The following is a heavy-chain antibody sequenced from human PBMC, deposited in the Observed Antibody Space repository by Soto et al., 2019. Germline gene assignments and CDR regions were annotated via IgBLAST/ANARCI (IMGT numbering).Heavy chain of an antibody. CDR2: IYYSGST. V-gene: IGHV4-30-4*01. D-gene: IGHD3-3*01. J-gene: IGHJ4*02. CDR3: ASGIYDFWTRYYFDY. CDR1: GGSISSGDYY. Sequence: TLSLTCTVSGGSISSGDYYWSWIRQPPGKGLEWIGYIYYSGSTYYNPSLKSRVTISVDTSKNQFSLKLSSVTAADTAVYYCASGIYDFWTRYYFDYWGQGXLVTVYS.